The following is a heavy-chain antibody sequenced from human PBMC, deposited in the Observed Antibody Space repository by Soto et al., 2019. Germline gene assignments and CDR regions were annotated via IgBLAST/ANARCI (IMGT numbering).Heavy chain of an antibody. CDR3: ARDEIGCSGGSCYLQFYYYYGMDV. CDR2: IYYSGST. J-gene: IGHJ6*02. Sequence: PSETLSLTCTVSGGSISSGDYYWSWIRQPPGKGLEWIGYIYYSGSTYYNPSLESRVTISVDTSKNQFSLKLSSVTAADTAVYYCARDEIGCSGGSCYLQFYYYYGMDVWGQGTTVTVSS. D-gene: IGHD2-15*01. CDR1: GGSISSGDYY. V-gene: IGHV4-30-4*01.